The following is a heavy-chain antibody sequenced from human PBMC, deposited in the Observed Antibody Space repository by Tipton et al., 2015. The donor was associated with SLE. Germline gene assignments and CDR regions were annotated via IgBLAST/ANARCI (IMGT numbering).Heavy chain of an antibody. Sequence: LRLSCAASGFTFSDYYMSWIRQAPGKGLEWIGYIYYSGNTNYNPSLKSRVTISVDTSKNQFSLKLSSVTAADTAVYYCASQSGRGQWLIDYWGQGTLVTVSS. V-gene: IGHV4-59*01. CDR3: ASQSGRGQWLIDY. D-gene: IGHD6-19*01. CDR2: IYYSGNT. J-gene: IGHJ4*02. CDR1: GFTFSDYY.